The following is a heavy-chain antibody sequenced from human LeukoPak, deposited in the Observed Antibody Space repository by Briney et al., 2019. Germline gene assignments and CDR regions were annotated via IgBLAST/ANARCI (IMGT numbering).Heavy chain of an antibody. V-gene: IGHV4-30-2*01. D-gene: IGHD3-10*01. CDR1: GGSISSGGYY. Sequence: PSETLSLTCTVSGGSISSGGYYWSWIRQPPGKGLEWIGYIYHSGSTYYNPSLKSRVTISVDTSKNQFSLKLSSVTAADTVVYYCARGLRRSTYYYGSGSYNAFDIWGQGTMVTVSS. J-gene: IGHJ3*02. CDR2: IYHSGST. CDR3: ARGLRRSTYYYGSGSYNAFDI.